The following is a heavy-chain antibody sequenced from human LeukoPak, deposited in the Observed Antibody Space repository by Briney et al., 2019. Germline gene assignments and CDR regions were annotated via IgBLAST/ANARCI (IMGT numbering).Heavy chain of an antibody. Sequence: PSETLSLTCTVSGGSVSTSDYYWGWIRQTPGKGLEWIGDIFHNGKTNYNPSLKGRVTISIDTSNNQFSLRLPSVTAADTAVYYCARIFDSWGQGTLVTVCS. CDR3: ARIFDS. J-gene: IGHJ4*02. CDR1: GGSVSTSDYY. V-gene: IGHV4-39*07. CDR2: IFHNGKT.